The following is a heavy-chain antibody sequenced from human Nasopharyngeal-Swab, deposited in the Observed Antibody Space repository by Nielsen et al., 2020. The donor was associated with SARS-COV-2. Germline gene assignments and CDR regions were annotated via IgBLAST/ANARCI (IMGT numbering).Heavy chain of an antibody. Sequence: SETLSLTCAVSGGSISSSNWWSWVRQPPGKGLEWIGEIYHSGSTNYNPSLKSRVTISVDKSKNQFSLKLSSVTAADTAVYYCARVVQLWSYYFDYWGQGTLVTVSS. CDR2: IYHSGST. D-gene: IGHD5-18*01. CDR3: ARVVQLWSYYFDY. V-gene: IGHV4-4*02. J-gene: IGHJ4*02. CDR1: GGSISSSNW.